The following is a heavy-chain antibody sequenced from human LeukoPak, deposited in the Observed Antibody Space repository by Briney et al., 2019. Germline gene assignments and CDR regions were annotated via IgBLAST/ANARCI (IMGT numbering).Heavy chain of an antibody. CDR2: IVVGSGNT. V-gene: IGHV1-58*01. CDR1: GFTFTSSA. CDR3: ARGAPTAAGLGRGY. J-gene: IGHJ4*02. D-gene: IGHD6-13*01. Sequence: GASVTVSCTASGFTFTSSAVQWVRQARGQRLEWIGWIVVGSGNTNYAQKFQGRVTMTRDTSTSTVYMELSSLRSEDTAVYYCARGAPTAAGLGRGYWGQGTLVTVSS.